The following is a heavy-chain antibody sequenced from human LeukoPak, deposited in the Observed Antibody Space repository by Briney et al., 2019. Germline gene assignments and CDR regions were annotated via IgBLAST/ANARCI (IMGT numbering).Heavy chain of an antibody. J-gene: IGHJ4*02. V-gene: IGHV6-1*01. Sequence: SQTLSLTCAISGDSVSSNSAAWNWIRQSPSRGLEWLGRTYYRSKWYNHYAVSVKSRIIINPDTSKNQLSLQLNSVTPEDTAVYYCVRVERSSSYYFDSWGQGTLVTVSS. CDR2: TYYRSKWYN. CDR1: GDSVSSNSAA. CDR3: VRVERSSSYYFDS. D-gene: IGHD6-6*01.